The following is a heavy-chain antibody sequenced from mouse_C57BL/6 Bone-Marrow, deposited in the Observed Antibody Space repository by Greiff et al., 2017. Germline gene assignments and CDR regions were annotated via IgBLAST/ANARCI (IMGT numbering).Heavy chain of an antibody. J-gene: IGHJ4*01. CDR3: ASDGNVGYCYAMNY. V-gene: IGHV5-4*03. D-gene: IGHD2-3*01. CDR1: GYTFSSYA. CDR2: ISDGGSYT. Sequence: DVKLVESGGGLVKPGGSLKLSCAASGYTFSSYAMPWVRQTPEKRLEWVATISDGGSYTYYPDNVKGRFTISRDNAKNNRYLQMSHLKSEDTAMYYCASDGNVGYCYAMNYWGQGTSVTVSS.